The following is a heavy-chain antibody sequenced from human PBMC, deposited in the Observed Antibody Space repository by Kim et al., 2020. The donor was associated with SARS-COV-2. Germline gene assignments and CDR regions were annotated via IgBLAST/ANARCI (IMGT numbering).Heavy chain of an antibody. Sequence: SETLSLTCAVYGGSFSAYYWSWIRQPPGKGLEWIGEINHSGSTNYNPSLKSRVTISLDTSKNQFFLRLSSVTAADTAVYSCARALQGGMDVWDQGTTVTVSS. CDR2: INHSGST. V-gene: IGHV4-34*01. J-gene: IGHJ6*02. CDR1: GGSFSAYY. CDR3: ARALQGGMDV.